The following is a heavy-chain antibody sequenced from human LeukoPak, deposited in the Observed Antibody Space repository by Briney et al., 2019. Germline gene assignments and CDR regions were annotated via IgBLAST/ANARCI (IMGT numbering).Heavy chain of an antibody. CDR1: GGTFSSYA. J-gene: IGHJ4*02. CDR3: ARDLYSNSFDY. V-gene: IGHV1-69*13. D-gene: IGHD4-11*01. CDR2: IIPIFGTP. Sequence: ASVKVSCKASGGTFSSYAITWVRQAPGQGLEWMGGIIPIFGTPNYAQKFRGRVTITADESTNTAYMELSSLRSEDTAVYCCARDLYSNSFDYWGQGTLVTVSS.